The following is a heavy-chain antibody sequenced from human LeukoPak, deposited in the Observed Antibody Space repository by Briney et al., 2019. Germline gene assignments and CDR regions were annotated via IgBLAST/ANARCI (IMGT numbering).Heavy chain of an antibody. D-gene: IGHD3-10*01. V-gene: IGHV3-66*01. CDR1: GFTFSSYR. CDR3: ARVEGSGSYYYSFNY. J-gene: IGHJ4*02. CDR2: IYSGGRT. Sequence: GGSLRLSCAASGFTFSSYRMNWVRQAPGKGLEWVSVIYSGGRTYYADSVKGRFTISRDNSKNTLYLQMNSLRAEDTAVYYCARVEGSGSYYYSFNYWGQGTLVTVSS.